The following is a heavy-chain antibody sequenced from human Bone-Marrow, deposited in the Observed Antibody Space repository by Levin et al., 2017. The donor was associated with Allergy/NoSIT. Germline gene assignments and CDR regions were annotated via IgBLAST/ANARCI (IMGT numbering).Heavy chain of an antibody. J-gene: IGHJ3*02. V-gene: IGHV3-30-3*01. CDR1: GFTFSSYA. Sequence: LSLTCAASGFTFSSYAMHWVRQAPGKGLEWVAVISYDGSNKYYADSVKGRFTISRDNSKNTLYLQMNSLRAEDTAVYYCARVPGDLWDDAFDIWGQGTMVTVSS. CDR3: ARVPGDLWDDAFDI. CDR2: ISYDGSNK. D-gene: IGHD3-10*01.